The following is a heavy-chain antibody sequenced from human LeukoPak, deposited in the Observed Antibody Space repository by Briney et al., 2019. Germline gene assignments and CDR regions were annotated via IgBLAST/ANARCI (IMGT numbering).Heavy chain of an antibody. CDR1: GFTFSNYA. CDR3: ATEQWFVNPYYFDY. D-gene: IGHD3-10*01. CDR2: ISGGSTST. J-gene: IGHJ4*02. V-gene: IGHV3-23*01. Sequence: TGGSLRLSCVASGFTFSNYAVSWVRQAPGKGLECVSAISGGSTSTYYADSVKGRFTISRDNSKNTLYLQINPLRAEDTAVYYCATEQWFVNPYYFDYWGQGTLVTVSS.